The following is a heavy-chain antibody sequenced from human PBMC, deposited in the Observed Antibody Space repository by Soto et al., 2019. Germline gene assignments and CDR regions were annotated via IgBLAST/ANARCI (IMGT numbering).Heavy chain of an antibody. V-gene: IGHV3-23*01. J-gene: IGHJ4*02. D-gene: IGHD1-1*01. Sequence: XESLRLSCAASGFTFSTYAMGWVRQAPGKGLEWLSLISTGSDRTYYGDSVKGRFTISRDNSKNTLYLQMNTLTAEDTAVYYCATQDFRGTTGTTWGQGTLVTVSS. CDR3: ATQDFRGTTGTT. CDR2: ISTGSDRT. CDR1: GFTFSTYA.